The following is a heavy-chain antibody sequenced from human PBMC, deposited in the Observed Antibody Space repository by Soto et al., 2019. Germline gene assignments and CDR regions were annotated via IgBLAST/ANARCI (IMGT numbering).Heavy chain of an antibody. CDR3: ARDITVTEGPFDY. D-gene: IGHD4-17*01. J-gene: IGHJ4*02. CDR2: INPNSGGT. Sequence: ASVKVSCKASGYTFTGYYMHWVRQAPGQGLEWMGWINPNSGGTNYAQKFQGRVTMTRDTSISTAYMELSRLRSDDTAVYYCARDITVTEGPFDYWGQGXLVTVYS. CDR1: GYTFTGYY. V-gene: IGHV1-2*02.